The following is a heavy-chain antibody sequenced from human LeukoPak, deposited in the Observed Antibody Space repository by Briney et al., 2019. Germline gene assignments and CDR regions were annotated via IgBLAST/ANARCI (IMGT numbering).Heavy chain of an antibody. J-gene: IGHJ6*02. V-gene: IGHV3-7*03. CDR2: VNRDGSET. Sequence: GGSLRLSCAASGFSLSSHWMTWVRQVPGRGPEWVANVNRDGSETYYLDSVKGRFTISKDNAKNSPYLQMNSLRAEDTALYHCARNNGMDVWGQGTTVIVSS. CDR3: ARNNGMDV. CDR1: GFSLSSHW.